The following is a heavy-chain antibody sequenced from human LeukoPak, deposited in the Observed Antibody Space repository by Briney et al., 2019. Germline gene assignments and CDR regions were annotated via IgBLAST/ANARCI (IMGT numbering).Heavy chain of an antibody. J-gene: IGHJ4*02. D-gene: IGHD6-13*01. CDR3: ARGRAAAGLRNDY. CDR2: IIPIFGTA. Sequence: SVKVSCKASGGTFSSYAISWVRQAPGQGLEWMGGIIPIFGTANYAQKFQGRVTITADESTSTAYMELSSLRSEDTAVYYCARGRAAAGLRNDYWGQGSLVTVSS. CDR1: GGTFSSYA. V-gene: IGHV1-69*13.